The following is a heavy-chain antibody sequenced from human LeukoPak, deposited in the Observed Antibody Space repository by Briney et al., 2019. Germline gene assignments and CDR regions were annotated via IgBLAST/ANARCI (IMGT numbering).Heavy chain of an antibody. CDR2: ISSSGSTI. J-gene: IGHJ4*02. CDR3: ARNDYNFDY. D-gene: IGHD3-16*01. CDR1: GFTFSSYE. V-gene: IGHV3-48*03. Sequence: GGSLRLSCAASGFTFSSYEMNWVRQAPGKGLECVSYISSSGSTIYYADSVQGRFTISKDNAKNSLYLQMSSLRAEDTAVYYCARNDYNFDYWGQGTLVTVSS.